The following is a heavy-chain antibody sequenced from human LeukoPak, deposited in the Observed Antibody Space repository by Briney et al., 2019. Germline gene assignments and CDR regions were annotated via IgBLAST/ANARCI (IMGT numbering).Heavy chain of an antibody. J-gene: IGHJ4*02. CDR3: ARLFPNRGSGIDY. V-gene: IGHV3-7*01. D-gene: IGHD3-10*01. CDR2: IKQDGSEK. Sequence: GGSLRLSCAASGFTFSSYWMSWVRQAPGKGLEWVANIKQDGSEKDYVDSVKGRFTISRDNAKNSLYLQMNSLRAEDTAVYYCARLFPNRGSGIDYWGQGTLVTVSS. CDR1: GFTFSSYW.